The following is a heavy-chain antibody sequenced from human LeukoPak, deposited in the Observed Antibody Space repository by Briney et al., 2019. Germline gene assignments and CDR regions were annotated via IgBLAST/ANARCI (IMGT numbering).Heavy chain of an antibody. Sequence: GGSLRLSCAASGFNLRDYWMHWVRQAPGKGLVWVSRLGTDGTYTNYADSVTGRFTISRDNAKNTLYLQMDSLRAEDTSFYYCVRDPSNSGNWFDLWCQGTLVTVSS. CDR2: LGTDGTYT. J-gene: IGHJ5*02. V-gene: IGHV3-74*01. D-gene: IGHD4-11*01. CDR1: GFNLRDYW. CDR3: VRDPSNSGNWFDL.